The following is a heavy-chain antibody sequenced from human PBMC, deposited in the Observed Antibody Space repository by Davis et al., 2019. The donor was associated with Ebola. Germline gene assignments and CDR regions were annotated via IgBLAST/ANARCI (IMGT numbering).Heavy chain of an antibody. V-gene: IGHV3-74*01. Sequence: PGGSLRLSCEASGFTFTNYWMHWVRQVAGKGLEWVSRINGEGTGTSYADFVKGRFSISGDSTSNTLYLQMNGLRAEDTAVYYCARSSYQPDYWGQGTLVTVSS. J-gene: IGHJ4*02. CDR3: ARSSYQPDY. CDR1: GFTFTNYW. CDR2: INGEGTGT. D-gene: IGHD2-2*01.